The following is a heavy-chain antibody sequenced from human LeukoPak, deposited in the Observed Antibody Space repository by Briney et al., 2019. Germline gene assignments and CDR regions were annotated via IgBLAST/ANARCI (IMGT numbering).Heavy chain of an antibody. CDR3: TREQDREATATVVGDS. Sequence: GGPVRHSCAASGFTFSIYAMHWARQAPSKGLEGLAVIPYDGSNKSYADSVKGRFTTSKDNAKNSMYLQMNSLRAEDTAIYYCTREQDREATATVVGDSWGQGTLVTVSS. CDR1: GFTFSIYA. V-gene: IGHV3-30*04. J-gene: IGHJ5*01. CDR2: IPYDGSNK. D-gene: IGHD4-23*01.